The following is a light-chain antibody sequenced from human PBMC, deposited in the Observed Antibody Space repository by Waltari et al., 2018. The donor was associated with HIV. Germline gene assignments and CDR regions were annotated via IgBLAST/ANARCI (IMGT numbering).Light chain of an antibody. CDR2: DAS. CDR1: QDISTY. V-gene: IGKV1-33*01. Sequence: DIQMTQSPSSLSASVEDRVTITCQASQDISTYLNWYQQKPGKAPKLLIYDASNLETGVPSRFSGSGSGTDFTFTISSLQPEDIATYYCQQYDNLPLTFGPGTKVDIK. J-gene: IGKJ3*01. CDR3: QQYDNLPLT.